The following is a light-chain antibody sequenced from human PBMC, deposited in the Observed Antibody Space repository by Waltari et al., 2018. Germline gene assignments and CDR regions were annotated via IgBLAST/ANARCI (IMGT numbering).Light chain of an antibody. CDR3: QSYDSSLSGV. V-gene: IGLV1-40*01. CDR2: GDD. CDR1: SSTIGAGYE. Sequence: QSVLTQPPSVSGTPGQTVTIPCPGSSSTIGAGYEVPRYQQLPGTAPKLLVSGDDNRPSGVPDRFSGSKSGSSASLAITGLQAEDEADYYCQSYDSSLSGVFGGGTKLTVL. J-gene: IGLJ2*01.